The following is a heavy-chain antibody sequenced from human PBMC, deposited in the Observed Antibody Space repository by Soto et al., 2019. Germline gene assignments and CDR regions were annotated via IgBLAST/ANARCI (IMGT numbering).Heavy chain of an antibody. D-gene: IGHD6-19*01. J-gene: IGHJ6*02. CDR2: IIPIFGTA. CDR3: ASIAVAGTAYYYYGMDV. Sequence: QVQLVQSGAEVKKPGSSVKVSCKASGGTFSSYAISWVRQAPGQGLEWMGGIIPIFGTANYAQKFQGRVTITADESTSTAYMELSSLRSEDTAVYYCASIAVAGTAYYYYGMDVWGQGTTVTVSS. CDR1: GGTFSSYA. V-gene: IGHV1-69*12.